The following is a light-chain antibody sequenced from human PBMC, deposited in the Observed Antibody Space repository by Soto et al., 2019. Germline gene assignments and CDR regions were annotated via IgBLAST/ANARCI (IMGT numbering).Light chain of an antibody. CDR3: QQYGTSPTT. Sequence: EIVLTQSPVTLSLSPGERATLSCRASQSVSSSHLAWYQQKPGQAPRLLISGASSRATGIPDRFTGSGSGTDFTLTISRLEPEDSAVYYCQQYGTSPTTFGQGTKVDIK. CDR2: GAS. CDR1: QSVSSSH. V-gene: IGKV3-20*01. J-gene: IGKJ1*01.